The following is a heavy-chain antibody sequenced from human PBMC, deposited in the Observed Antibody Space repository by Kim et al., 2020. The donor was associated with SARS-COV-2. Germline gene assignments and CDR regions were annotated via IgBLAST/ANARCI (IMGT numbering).Heavy chain of an antibody. V-gene: IGHV3-30*04. J-gene: IGHJ1*01. Sequence: GGSLRLSCAASGFIFSDHAIHWVRRAPGKGLEWVAVISYDGSQTHYADSVQGRFTISRDNSKNTLYLQMNSLRTEETAVYYCARVVGSGWYQGLEHWG. D-gene: IGHD6-19*01. CDR2: ISYDGSQT. CDR3: ARVVGSGWYQGLEH. CDR1: GFIFSDHA.